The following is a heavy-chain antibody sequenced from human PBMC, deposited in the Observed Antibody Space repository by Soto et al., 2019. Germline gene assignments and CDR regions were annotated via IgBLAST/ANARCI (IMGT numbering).Heavy chain of an antibody. J-gene: IGHJ6*02. V-gene: IGHV1-69*13. CDR1: GGTFSSYA. D-gene: IGHD3-22*01. Sequence: ASVKVSCKASGGTFSSYAISWVRQAPGQGLEWMGGIIPIFGTANYAQKFQGRVTITADESTSTAYMELSSLRSEDTAVYYCASHDSSGYPPNVYYYYGMDVWGQGTTVTVSS. CDR3: ASHDSSGYPPNVYYYYGMDV. CDR2: IIPIFGTA.